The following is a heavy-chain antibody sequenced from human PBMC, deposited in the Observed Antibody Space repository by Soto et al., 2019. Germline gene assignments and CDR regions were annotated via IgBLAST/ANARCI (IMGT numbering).Heavy chain of an antibody. Sequence: QVQLVESGGGVVKPGGSLRLSCAASGFTFSDYYMSWIRQAPGKGLEWVSYINSSSSYTNYADSVKGRFTISRDNAKNSLYLQMNSLRAEDTAVYYCARIITAAGGRRYFDLWGRGTLVTVSS. CDR2: INSSSSYT. CDR3: ARIITAAGGRRYFDL. V-gene: IGHV3-11*05. J-gene: IGHJ2*01. CDR1: GFTFSDYY. D-gene: IGHD6-13*01.